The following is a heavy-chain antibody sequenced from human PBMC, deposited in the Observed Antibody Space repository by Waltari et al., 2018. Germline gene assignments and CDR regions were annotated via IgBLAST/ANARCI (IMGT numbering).Heavy chain of an antibody. J-gene: IGHJ4*02. CDR2: VFQSGSA. V-gene: IGHV4-4*02. CDR3: AKISLHREGYS. CDR1: GDSISSLSW. Sequence: QLQESGPGLVESSGTLSLTCTVSGDSISSLSWWTWVRQPPGKGLEWIGEVFQSGSANYSPALKSRVTLSVDKSNKQFFLTLNSVTAADTAMYYCAKISLHREGYSWGQGTLVTV. D-gene: IGHD2-15*01.